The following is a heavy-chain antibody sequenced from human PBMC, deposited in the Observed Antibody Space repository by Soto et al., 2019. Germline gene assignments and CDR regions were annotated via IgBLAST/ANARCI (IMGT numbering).Heavy chain of an antibody. D-gene: IGHD2-2*02. CDR2: IYYSGNT. CDR1: RDTVNSGDYS. J-gene: IGHJ5*01. Sequence: SERMSITGAVCRDTVNSGDYSLTLNRQPPGKGLEWIGYIYYSGNTNYSPSLKSRVTISLDTSNNQFSLKLSSVTAADTAVYFCARIPEETYMCYWFEPWGQGTLATVS. CDR3: ARIPEETYMCYWFEP. V-gene: IGHV4-61*08.